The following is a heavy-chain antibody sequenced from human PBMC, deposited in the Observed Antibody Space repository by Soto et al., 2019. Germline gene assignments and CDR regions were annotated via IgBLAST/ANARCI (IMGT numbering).Heavy chain of an antibody. J-gene: IGHJ5*02. CDR3: ARSDGAISVYSTFWFDL. D-gene: IGHD2-8*01. V-gene: IGHV4-61*01. CDR1: GDTVATGPNY. CDR2: VFNKGRT. Sequence: QVQLQESGPRLVKPSETLSLTCTVIGDTVATGPNYWSWIRQSPGKGLEWIGYVFNKGRTNYNPSVTSRVIISADTSKTQFFLEMTSVTAADTAVYFCARSDGAISVYSTFWFDLWGQGTLVTVSA.